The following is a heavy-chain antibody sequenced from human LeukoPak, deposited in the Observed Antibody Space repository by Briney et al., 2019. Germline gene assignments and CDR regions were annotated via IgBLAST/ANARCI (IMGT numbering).Heavy chain of an antibody. Sequence: PGGSLTLSCEGSGFSVSTNYMNWVRQAPGKGLEWVSILYSGSSTYYTDSVKGRFTVSRDDPKNTLYLHMNSLGVEDTAVYYCARVGDHYHWYLDVWGRGTLVTVSS. J-gene: IGHJ2*01. CDR1: GFSVSTNY. CDR3: ARVGDHYHWYLDV. CDR2: LYSGSST. D-gene: IGHD3-10*01. V-gene: IGHV3-53*01.